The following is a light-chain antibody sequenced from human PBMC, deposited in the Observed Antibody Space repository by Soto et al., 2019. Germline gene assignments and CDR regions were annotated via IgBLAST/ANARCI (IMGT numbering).Light chain of an antibody. Sequence: QSALTQPASVSGAPGQSVTISCTGSSCDVGGYNYVYWYQQYPGKAPKLMIYDISNRPSGVSNRFSGSKSGNTASLTIAGLEDEDEADYYCSSYTSSSARVFGGGTKVTVL. CDR1: SCDVGGYNY. J-gene: IGLJ2*01. V-gene: IGLV2-14*01. CDR3: SSYTSSSARV. CDR2: DIS.